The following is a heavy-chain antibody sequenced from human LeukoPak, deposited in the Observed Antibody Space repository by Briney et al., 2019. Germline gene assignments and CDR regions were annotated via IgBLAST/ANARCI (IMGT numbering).Heavy chain of an antibody. D-gene: IGHD4-17*01. CDR1: GGSISSYY. J-gene: IGHJ4*02. CDR3: ASGVGDHFDY. CDR2: IYYSGST. Sequence: PSETLSLTCTVSGGSISSYYWSWIRQPPGKGLEWIGYIYYSGSTNYNPSLKSRVTISVDTSKNQFSLKLSSVTAADTAVYYCASGVGDHFDYWGQGTLVTVSS. V-gene: IGHV4-59*01.